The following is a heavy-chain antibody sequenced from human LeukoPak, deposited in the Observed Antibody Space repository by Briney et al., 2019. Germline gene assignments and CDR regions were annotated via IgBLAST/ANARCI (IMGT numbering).Heavy chain of an antibody. CDR2: ISSSGSTI. D-gene: IGHD2-2*01. J-gene: IGHJ5*02. Sequence: GGSLRLSCAASGFTFSDYYMSWIRQAPGKGLGWVSYISSSGSTIYYADSVKGRFTISRDNAKNSLYLQMNSLRAEDTAVYYCARIKRHCSSTSCFNWFDPWGQGTLVTVSS. CDR1: GFTFSDYY. V-gene: IGHV3-11*01. CDR3: ARIKRHCSSTSCFNWFDP.